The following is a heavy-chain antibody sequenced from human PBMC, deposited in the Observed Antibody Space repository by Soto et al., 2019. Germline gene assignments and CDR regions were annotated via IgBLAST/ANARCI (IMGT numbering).Heavy chain of an antibody. D-gene: IGHD2-2*01. J-gene: IGHJ6*02. CDR3: ARTACSSASCYGYYYYGLDV. CDR2: IYYSGST. V-gene: IGHV4-31*03. Sequence: TLSLTCTVSVDSISSTNNYWSWILQHPGKGLEWIGYIYYSGSTYYNPSRKSRPAISVDTSKNQFSLKLSSVTAADTAVYYCARTACSSASCYGYYYYGLDVWGQGTTVTVSS. CDR1: VDSISSTNNY.